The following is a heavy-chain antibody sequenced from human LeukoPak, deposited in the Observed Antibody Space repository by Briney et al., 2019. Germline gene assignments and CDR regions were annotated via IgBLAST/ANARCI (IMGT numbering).Heavy chain of an antibody. D-gene: IGHD3-9*01. Sequence: GGSLRLSCAASGFTVSSNYMSWVRQAPGKGLEWVSVIYSGGSTYYADSVKGRFTISRDNSKNTLYLQMNSLRAEDTAVYYCAREPRVKTNYDILTAAEGAFDIWGQGTMVTVSS. J-gene: IGHJ3*02. CDR3: AREPRVKTNYDILTAAEGAFDI. CDR2: IYSGGST. CDR1: GFTVSSNY. V-gene: IGHV3-53*01.